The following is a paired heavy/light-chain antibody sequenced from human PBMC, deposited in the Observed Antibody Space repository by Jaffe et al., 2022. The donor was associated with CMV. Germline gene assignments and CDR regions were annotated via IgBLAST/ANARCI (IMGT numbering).Light chain of an antibody. CDR3: QVWDTDSDHGV. CDR1: NIGDKS. CDR2: YDS. J-gene: IGLJ3*02. V-gene: IGLV3-21*04. Sequence: SYVLTQPPSVSVAPGKTATITCEGNNIGDKSVHWYLQKPGQAPMLVIQYDSDRPSGIPERFSGSNSGNTATLTISGVEAGDEADYYCQVWDTDSDHGVFGGGTKVTVL.
Heavy chain of an antibody. CDR1: GISFESYW. D-gene: IGHD3-22*01. Sequence: EVQLVESGGGLVQPGGSLRLSCAASGISFESYWMSWVRQAPGKGLEWVANIKQDGTTKYYVDSVKGRFTISRDNAKKSLYLQMNSLRAEDTAVYYCVSPSDYYNSPGYDAFDVWGQGTRVTVSS. CDR3: VSPSDYYNSPGYDAFDV. J-gene: IGHJ3*01. CDR2: IKQDGTTK. V-gene: IGHV3-7*03.